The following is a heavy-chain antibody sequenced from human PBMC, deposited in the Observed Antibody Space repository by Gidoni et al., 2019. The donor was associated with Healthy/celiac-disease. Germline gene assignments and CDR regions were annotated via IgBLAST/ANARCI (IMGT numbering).Heavy chain of an antibody. J-gene: IGHJ3*02. CDR1: GYSFTRYC. Sequence: EVQLVQSGAEVKKPGESLKISCKGSGYSFTRYCIGWVRQMPGKGLVLMGIIHPGDSDTRYSPSFQGQVTISAAKSISTAYLQWSSLKASDTAMYYCASVGIITMVRGVPGAFDIWGQGTMVTVSS. V-gene: IGHV5-51*01. CDR2: IHPGDSDT. D-gene: IGHD3-10*01. CDR3: ASVGIITMVRGVPGAFDI.